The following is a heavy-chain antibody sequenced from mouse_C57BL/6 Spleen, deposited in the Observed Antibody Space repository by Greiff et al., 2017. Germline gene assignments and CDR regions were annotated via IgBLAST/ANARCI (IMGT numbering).Heavy chain of an antibody. CDR2: INPNNGGT. CDR1: GYTFTDYY. D-gene: IGHD6-1*01. Sequence: VQLQQSGPELVKPGASVKISCKASGYTFTDYYMNWVKQSHGKSLEWIGDINPNNGGTSYNQKFKGKATLTVDKSSSTAYMELRSLTSEDSAVYYCARGDQSLFDYWGQGTTLTVSS. V-gene: IGHV1-26*01. CDR3: ARGDQSLFDY. J-gene: IGHJ2*01.